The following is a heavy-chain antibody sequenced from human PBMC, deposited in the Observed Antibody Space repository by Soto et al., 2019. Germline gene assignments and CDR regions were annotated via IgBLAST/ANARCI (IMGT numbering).Heavy chain of an antibody. V-gene: IGHV4-4*02. CDR2: IWHSGST. CDR1: GGSISSTKW. CDR3: ARSGGDSIFGSFDY. D-gene: IGHD2-21*01. J-gene: IGHJ4*02. Sequence: QVQLQESGPGLVKPSGTLSLTCAVSGGSISSTKWWSWVRQPPGNGLEWIGGIWHSGSTNYNPSLRSRDAISVDRSTTQFSLKMSSVTAAATAVYYFARSGGDSIFGSFDYCGQGTLGTVSS.